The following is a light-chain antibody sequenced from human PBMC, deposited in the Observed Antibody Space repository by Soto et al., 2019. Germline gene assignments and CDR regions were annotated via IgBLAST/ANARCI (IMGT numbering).Light chain of an antibody. V-gene: IGLV2-8*01. Sequence: QLVLTQPPSASGSPGQSVTISCTGTSSDVGGYNYVSWYQQHPGKAPKLMIYEVSKRPSGVPDRFSGSKSGNTASLTVSGLQAEDEADYYCSSYAGNNNLLFGGGTKLTVL. CDR2: EVS. CDR3: SSYAGNNNLL. CDR1: SSDVGGYNY. J-gene: IGLJ2*01.